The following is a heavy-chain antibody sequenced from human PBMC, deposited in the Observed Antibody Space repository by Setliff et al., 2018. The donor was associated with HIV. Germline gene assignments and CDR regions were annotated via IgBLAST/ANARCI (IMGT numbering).Heavy chain of an antibody. Sequence: PSETLSLTCTVSGDSVSSASYYWSWIRQPPGKGLEWIGYIYYSGTTKYNPSLKSRVTISVDTSKNQFSLKLSSVTAADTAVYYCASEAWTPYRSSSGYYYYYMDVWAKGTTVTVSS. D-gene: IGHD6-6*01. J-gene: IGHJ6*03. CDR1: GDSVSSASYY. CDR2: IYYSGTT. CDR3: ASEAWTPYRSSSGYYYYYMDV. V-gene: IGHV4-61*01.